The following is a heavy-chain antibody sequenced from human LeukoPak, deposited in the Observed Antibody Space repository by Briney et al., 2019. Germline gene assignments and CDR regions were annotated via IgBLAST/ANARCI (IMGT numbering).Heavy chain of an antibody. CDR1: GYTFTSYY. J-gene: IGHJ6*04. Sequence: ASVKVSCKASGYTFTSYYMYWVRQAPGQGLEWMGIINPSGGSTSYAQKFQGRVTMTRDTSTSTVYMELSSLRSEDTAVYYCARDRGSGWEVYGMDVWGKGTTVTVSS. D-gene: IGHD6-19*01. CDR3: ARDRGSGWEVYGMDV. V-gene: IGHV1-46*01. CDR2: INPSGGST.